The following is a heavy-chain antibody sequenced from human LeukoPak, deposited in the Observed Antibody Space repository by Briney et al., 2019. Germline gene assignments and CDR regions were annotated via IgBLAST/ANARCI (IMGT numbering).Heavy chain of an antibody. D-gene: IGHD7-27*01. CDR1: GYSFTTSW. V-gene: IGHV5-51*01. CDR2: IYPGDSET. J-gene: IGHJ6*02. Sequence: GESLKISCKGSGYSFTTSWIGWVRQVPGKGLEWMGIIYPGDSETRYSPSFQGQVTISADESISTAYLQWSSLKASDTAMYYCARLQGRWGGRYYYYYGMDVWGHGTTVTVSS. CDR3: ARLQGRWGGRYYYYYGMDV.